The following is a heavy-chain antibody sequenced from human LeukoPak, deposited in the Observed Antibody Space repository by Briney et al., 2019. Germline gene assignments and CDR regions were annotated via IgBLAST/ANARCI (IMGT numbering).Heavy chain of an antibody. CDR3: GIVDDGVALAPMEYAFDI. Sequence: KPSETLSLTCTVSGGSISSYYWSWIRQPPGKGLEWIGYIYYSGSTNYNPSLKSRVTISVDTSKNQFSLKLSSVTAADTAVYYCGIVDDGVALAPMEYAFDIWGQRPMVPVSS. CDR1: GGSISSYY. J-gene: IGHJ3*02. CDR2: IYYSGST. D-gene: IGHD3-22*01. V-gene: IGHV4-59*01.